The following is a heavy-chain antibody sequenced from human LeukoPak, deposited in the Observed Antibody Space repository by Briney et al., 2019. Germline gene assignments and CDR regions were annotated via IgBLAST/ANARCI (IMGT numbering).Heavy chain of an antibody. Sequence: SVKVSCKASGGTFSSYAISWVRQAPGQGLEWMGGIIPIFGTANYAQKFQGRVTITADESTSTAYMELSSLRSEDTAVYYCARNSRPVTNFGVVITYNWYDPWGQGTLVTVSS. CDR3: ARNSRPVTNFGVVITYNWYDP. J-gene: IGHJ5*02. CDR1: GGTFSSYA. D-gene: IGHD3-3*01. V-gene: IGHV1-69*13. CDR2: IIPIFGTA.